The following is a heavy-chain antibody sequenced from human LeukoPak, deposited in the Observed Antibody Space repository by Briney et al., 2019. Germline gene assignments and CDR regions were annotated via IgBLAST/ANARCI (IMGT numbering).Heavy chain of an antibody. J-gene: IGHJ6*04. Sequence: GRSLRLSCAASGFTFSSYGMHWVRQAPGKGLEWVAVISYDGSNKYYADSVKGRLTISRDNSKNTLYLQMNSLRAEDTAVYYCAKDATMVRGARYYYYGMDVWGKGTTVTVSS. V-gene: IGHV3-30*18. CDR2: ISYDGSNK. CDR1: GFTFSSYG. D-gene: IGHD3-10*01. CDR3: AKDATMVRGARYYYYGMDV.